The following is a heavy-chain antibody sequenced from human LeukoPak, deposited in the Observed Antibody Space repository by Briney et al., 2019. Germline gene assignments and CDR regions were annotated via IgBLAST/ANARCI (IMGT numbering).Heavy chain of an antibody. J-gene: IGHJ4*02. CDR3: AKDEYCSSTSCYPDY. CDR2: IYSGGST. D-gene: IGHD2-2*01. Sequence: PGGSLRLSCAASGFTVSSNYMSWVRQAPGKGLEWVSVIYSGGSTYYADSVKGRFTISRDNSKNTLYLQMNSLRAEDTAVYYCAKDEYCSSTSCYPDYWGQGTLVTVSS. CDR1: GFTVSSNY. V-gene: IGHV3-66*02.